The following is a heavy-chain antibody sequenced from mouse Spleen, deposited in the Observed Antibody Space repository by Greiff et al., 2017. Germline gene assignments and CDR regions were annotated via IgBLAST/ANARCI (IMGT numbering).Heavy chain of an antibody. D-gene: IGHD2-14*01. CDR1: GYTFTSSG. CDR2: IYPRSGNT. CDR3: ALYYREYYAMDY. V-gene: IGHV1-81*01. J-gene: IGHJ4*01. Sequence: QVHVKQSGAELARPGASVKLSCKASGYTFTSSGISWVKQRTGQGLEWIGEIYPRSGNTYYNEKFKGKATLTADKSSSTAYLELRSLTSEDSAVYFCALYYREYYAMDYWGQGTSVTVSS.